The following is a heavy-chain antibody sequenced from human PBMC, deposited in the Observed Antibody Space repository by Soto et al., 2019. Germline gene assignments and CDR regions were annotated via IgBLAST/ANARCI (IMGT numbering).Heavy chain of an antibody. CDR3: ARTNSGYEPIYYYYGMDV. Sequence: ASVKVSCKASGGTFSSYAISWVRQAPGQGLEWMGGIIPIFGTANYAQKFQGRVTITADESTSTAYMELSSLRSEDTAVYYCARTNSGYEPIYYYYGMDVWGQGTTVTVSS. CDR1: GGTFSSYA. CDR2: IIPIFGTA. D-gene: IGHD5-12*01. V-gene: IGHV1-69*13. J-gene: IGHJ6*02.